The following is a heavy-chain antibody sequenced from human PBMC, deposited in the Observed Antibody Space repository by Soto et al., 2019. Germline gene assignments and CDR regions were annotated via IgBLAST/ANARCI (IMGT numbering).Heavy chain of an antibody. CDR2: ISGSGGST. V-gene: IGHV3-23*01. J-gene: IGHJ5*02. D-gene: IGHD2-15*01. CDR1: GFTFSSYA. Sequence: GGSLRLSCAASGFTFSSYAMSWVRQAPGKGLEWVSAISGSGGSTYYADSVKGRFTISRDNSKNTLYLQMNSLRAEDTAVYYCAKDSVAVAPRPNNWFDPWGQGTLVTVSS. CDR3: AKDSVAVAPRPNNWFDP.